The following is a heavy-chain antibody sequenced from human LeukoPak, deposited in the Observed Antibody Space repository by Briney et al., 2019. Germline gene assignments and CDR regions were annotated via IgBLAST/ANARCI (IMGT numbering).Heavy chain of an antibody. J-gene: IGHJ6*02. CDR2: IWYDGSNK. Sequence: QPGRSLRLSCAASGFTFSSYGMHWVRQAPGKGLEWVAVIWYDGSNKYYADSVKGRFTTSRDNSKNTLYLQMNSLRAEDTAVYYCAREYYDILTGYWVDYYYGMDVWSQGTTVTVSS. V-gene: IGHV3-33*01. CDR3: AREYYDILTGYWVDYYYGMDV. D-gene: IGHD3-9*01. CDR1: GFTFSSYG.